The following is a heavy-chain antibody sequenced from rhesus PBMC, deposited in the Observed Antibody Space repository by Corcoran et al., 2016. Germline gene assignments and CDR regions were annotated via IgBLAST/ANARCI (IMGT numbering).Heavy chain of an antibody. D-gene: IGHD2-27*01. J-gene: IGHJ6*01. V-gene: IGHV3-115*02. CDR3: AGCSGIYCYAEYGLDS. Sequence: EVQLAESGGGLVQPGGSLRLSCAASGFTFSGYELHWVRQAPGMGLESISIIAGDTSYTYYAESVKGRFTISRDNAKTSLSLQMNSLSAEDTAVYYCAGCSGIYCYAEYGLDSWGQGVVVTVSS. CDR1: GFTFSGYE. CDR2: IAGDTSYT.